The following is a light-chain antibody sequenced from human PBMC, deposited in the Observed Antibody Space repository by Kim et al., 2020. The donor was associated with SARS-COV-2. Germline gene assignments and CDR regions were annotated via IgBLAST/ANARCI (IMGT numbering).Light chain of an antibody. CDR2: SSS. CDR1: NIGPKR. CDR3: QVWDNSGEHIV. J-gene: IGLJ2*01. Sequence: SYELTQPPSLSVAPGQTARITCGGNNIGPKRVNWYQQKPGQSPVLFISSSSDRPSGIPDRFSGPNSGNTATLTISRVEAEDEAVYYCQVWDNSGEHIVFGGGTQLTGL. V-gene: IGLV3-21*04.